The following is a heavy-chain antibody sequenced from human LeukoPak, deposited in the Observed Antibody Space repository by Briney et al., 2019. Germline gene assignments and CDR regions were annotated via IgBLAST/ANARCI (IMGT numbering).Heavy chain of an antibody. Sequence: GGSLRLSCAASGFTFSSYAMSWVRQAPGKGLEWVSVISGSGGSTYSAESVKGRLTISRDNSKNTLYLQMNSLRVEDTAVYYCAKGPRASGWTYFDYWGQGTLVTVSS. V-gene: IGHV3-23*01. CDR3: AKGPRASGWTYFDY. D-gene: IGHD6-19*01. CDR2: ISGSGGST. J-gene: IGHJ4*02. CDR1: GFTFSSYA.